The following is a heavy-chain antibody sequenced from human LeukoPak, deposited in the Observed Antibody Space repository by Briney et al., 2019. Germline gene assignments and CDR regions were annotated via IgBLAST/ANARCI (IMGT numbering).Heavy chain of an antibody. CDR3: ARGYCSGGSCYSYYYYNYMDV. CDR1: GGSISSYY. CDR2: IYYSGST. Sequence: SETLSLTCSVSGGSISSYYWSWIRQPPGKGLEWIGYIYYSGSTYYNPSLKSRVTISVDTSKNQFSLKLSSVTAADTAVYYCARGYCSGGSCYSYYYYNYMDVWGKGTTVTVSS. V-gene: IGHV4-59*12. J-gene: IGHJ6*03. D-gene: IGHD2-15*01.